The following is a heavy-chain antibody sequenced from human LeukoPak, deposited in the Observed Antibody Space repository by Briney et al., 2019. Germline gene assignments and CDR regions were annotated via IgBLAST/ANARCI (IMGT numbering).Heavy chain of an antibody. CDR1: GFTVSSNY. D-gene: IGHD3-10*02. V-gene: IGHV3-53*05. J-gene: IGHJ4*02. Sequence: GGSLRLSCAASGFTVSSNYMSWVRQAPGKGLEWVSVIYSGGSTYYADSVKGRFTISRDNSKNTLYLQMNSLRAEDTAVYYCARDYQGTMFTTYFDYWGQGTLVTVSS. CDR2: IYSGGST. CDR3: ARDYQGTMFTTYFDY.